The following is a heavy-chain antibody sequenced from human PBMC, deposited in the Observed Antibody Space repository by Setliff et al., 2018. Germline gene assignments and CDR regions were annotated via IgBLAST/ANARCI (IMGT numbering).Heavy chain of an antibody. Sequence: GGSLRLSCAASGFTFSSYWMHWVRQAPGKGLVWVSRINSDGSSTSYADSVKGRFTISRDNAKSSLYLQMNSLRAEDTAVYYCARDQGSYGYRAFDSWGQGALVTVSS. D-gene: IGHD3-16*01. CDR3: ARDQGSYGYRAFDS. V-gene: IGHV3-74*01. CDR1: GFTFSSYW. CDR2: INSDGSST. J-gene: IGHJ4*02.